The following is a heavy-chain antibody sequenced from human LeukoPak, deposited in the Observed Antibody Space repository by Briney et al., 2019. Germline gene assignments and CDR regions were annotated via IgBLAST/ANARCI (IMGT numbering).Heavy chain of an antibody. J-gene: IGHJ4*02. CDR1: GYTLTELS. CDR3: ATDWSTNGVCSE. V-gene: IGHV1-24*01. D-gene: IGHD2-8*01. Sequence: GASVKVSCKVSGYTLTELSMHWVRQAPGKGLEWMGGFDPEDGETTYAQKCQGRVTMIEDTSTDTAYMELSSVRSEATAVYYCATDWSTNGVCSEWGQGTLVTVSS. CDR2: FDPEDGET.